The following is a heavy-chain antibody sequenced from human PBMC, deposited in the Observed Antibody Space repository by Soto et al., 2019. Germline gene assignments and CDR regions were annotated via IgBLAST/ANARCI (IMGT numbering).Heavy chain of an antibody. CDR2: INMDGSST. V-gene: IGHV3-74*01. J-gene: IGHJ5*02. Sequence: EVQLVESGGGLVQPGGSLRLSCAASGFTFSNDWMHWVRQAAGKGLMWVSRINMDGSSTNYADSVKGRFTISRDNAKNTVYLQMNSLRAEDTAVYYCARGPRGMYVNDHWGQGALVTVSS. CDR1: GFTFSNDW. CDR3: ARGPRGMYVNDH. D-gene: IGHD2-15*01.